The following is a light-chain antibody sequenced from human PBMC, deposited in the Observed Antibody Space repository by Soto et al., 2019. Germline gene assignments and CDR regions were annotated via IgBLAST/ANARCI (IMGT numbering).Light chain of an antibody. CDR3: SSYAGSNNFVV. CDR1: SSDIGGYNY. V-gene: IGLV2-8*01. Sequence: QSVLTQPPSASGSPGQSVTISCTGTSSDIGGYNYVSWYQQHPGKAPKLMVYEVSKRPSGVPDRLSGSKSGNTASLTVSGLQAEDEADYYCSSYAGSNNFVVFGGGTKVTVL. J-gene: IGLJ2*01. CDR2: EVS.